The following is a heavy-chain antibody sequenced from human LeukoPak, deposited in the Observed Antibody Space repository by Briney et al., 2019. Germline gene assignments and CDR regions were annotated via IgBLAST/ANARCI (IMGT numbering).Heavy chain of an antibody. CDR3: ARGCCSSTSCYRYFDY. J-gene: IGHJ4*02. D-gene: IGHD2-2*02. CDR1: GFTFSSYS. Sequence: GGSLRLSXAASGFTFSSYSMNWVRQAPGKGLEWVSYISGGSGTIYYADSVKGRFTISRDNAKNSLYLQMNSLRAEDTAVYYCARGCCSSTSCYRYFDYWGQGTLVTVSS. V-gene: IGHV3-48*01. CDR2: ISGGSGTI.